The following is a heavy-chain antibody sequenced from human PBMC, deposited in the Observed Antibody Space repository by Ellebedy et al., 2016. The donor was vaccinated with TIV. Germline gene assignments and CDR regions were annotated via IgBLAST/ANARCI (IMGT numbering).Heavy chain of an antibody. V-gene: IGHV4-34*01. CDR2: INHSGST. Sequence: MPSETLSLTCAVYGGSLSGYYWSWIRQPPGKGLEWIGEINHSGSTNYNPSLKRRVTISVDTSKNQFSLNLSSVTAADTAVYYCSRGAGRFTMIRGPHYYYYMDVWGQGTTVTVSS. CDR1: GGSLSGYY. CDR3: SRGAGRFTMIRGPHYYYYMDV. J-gene: IGHJ6*03. D-gene: IGHD3-10*01.